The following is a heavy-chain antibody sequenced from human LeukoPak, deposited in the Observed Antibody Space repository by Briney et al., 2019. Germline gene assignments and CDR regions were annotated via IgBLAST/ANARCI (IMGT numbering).Heavy chain of an antibody. V-gene: IGHV1-69*05. D-gene: IGHD3-22*01. J-gene: IGHJ3*02. CDR2: IIPIFGTA. CDR1: GYTFTSYD. CDR3: ATLGTNDSSGYITIGGSAFDI. Sequence: GASVKVSCKASGYTFTSYDINWVRQAPGQGLEWMGGIIPIFGTANYAQKFQGRVTITTDESTSTAYMELSSLRSEDTAVYYCATLGTNDSSGYITIGGSAFDIWGQGTMVTVSS.